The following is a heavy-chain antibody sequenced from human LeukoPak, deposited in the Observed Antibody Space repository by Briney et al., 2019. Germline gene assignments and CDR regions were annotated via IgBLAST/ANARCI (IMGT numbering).Heavy chain of an antibody. CDR3: TRHPDSSGWSPGVDY. CDR1: GFTFRGSA. J-gene: IGHJ4*02. Sequence: GGSLKLSCATSGFTFRGSAMHWVSQASGKGLEWVGRIRGRANSYATAYAASVKGRFTISRDDSRNTAYLQMNSLKTEDTAVYYCTRHPDSSGWSPGVDYWGQGTLVTVSS. D-gene: IGHD6-19*01. V-gene: IGHV3-73*01. CDR2: IRGRANSYAT.